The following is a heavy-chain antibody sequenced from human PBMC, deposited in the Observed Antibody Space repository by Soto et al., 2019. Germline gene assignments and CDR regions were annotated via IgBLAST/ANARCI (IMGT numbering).Heavy chain of an antibody. J-gene: IGHJ4*02. V-gene: IGHV4-39*01. CDR2: IYYSGST. Sequence: QLQLQESGPGLVKPSETLSLTCTVSGGSISSSSYYWGWIRQPPGKGLEWIGSIYYSGSTYYNPSLQSRVTISVDTSKNQFSLKLSSGPAADAAVYYCARHLRSFTRGPTYFDFWGQGTLVTVSS. D-gene: IGHD1-1*01. CDR3: ARHLRSFTRGPTYFDF. CDR1: GGSISSSSYY.